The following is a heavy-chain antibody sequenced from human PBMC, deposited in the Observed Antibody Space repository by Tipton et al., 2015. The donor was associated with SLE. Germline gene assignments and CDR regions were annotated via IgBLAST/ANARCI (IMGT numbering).Heavy chain of an antibody. D-gene: IGHD6-19*01. J-gene: IGHJ6*03. CDR3: ARGVAGYYFYYYLDV. CDR2: VNHSGFT. Sequence: TLSLTCTVSDGSIRSTNYYWGWIRQPPGKGLEWIGEVNHSGFTNYRPSLESRVTMSADRSRNQLSLKLTSVTAADTAVYYCARGVAGYYFYYYLDVWGSGTAVTVSS. CDR1: DGSIRSTNYY. V-gene: IGHV4-39*07.